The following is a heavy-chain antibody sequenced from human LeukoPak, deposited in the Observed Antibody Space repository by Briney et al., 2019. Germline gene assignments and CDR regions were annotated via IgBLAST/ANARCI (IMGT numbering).Heavy chain of an antibody. CDR1: GFTFSSYS. CDR3: AKELGFLESPSGS. D-gene: IGHD3-3*01. J-gene: IGHJ5*02. CDR2: ISSSSSYI. V-gene: IGHV3-21*04. Sequence: GGSLRLSCAASGFTFSSYSMNWVRQAPGKGLEWVPSISSSSSYIYYADSVKGRFTMSRDNSKNTVSLQMNSLRTEDTAVYYCAKELGFLESPSGSWGQGTLVTVSS.